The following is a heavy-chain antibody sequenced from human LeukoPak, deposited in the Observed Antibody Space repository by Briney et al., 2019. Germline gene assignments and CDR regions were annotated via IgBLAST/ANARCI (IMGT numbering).Heavy chain of an antibody. CDR2: ISPYNGDT. V-gene: IGHV1-18*01. CDR1: GYTFTGYG. Sequence: ASVKVSCKASGYTFTGYGISWVRQAPGQGLEWMGWISPYNGDTNYAQNLQGRVTMTTDTSTSTAYMELRGLRSDDTAVYYCARKAANFYYYMDVWGQGTTVIISS. J-gene: IGHJ6*03. CDR3: ARKAANFYYYMDV. D-gene: IGHD2-15*01.